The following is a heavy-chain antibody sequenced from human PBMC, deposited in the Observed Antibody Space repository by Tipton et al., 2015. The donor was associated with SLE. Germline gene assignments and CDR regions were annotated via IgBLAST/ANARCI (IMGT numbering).Heavy chain of an antibody. CDR2: INHSGST. D-gene: IGHD3-22*01. CDR1: GGSFSGYY. Sequence: TLSLTCAVYGGSFSGYYWSWIRQPPGKGLEWIGEINHSGSTNYNPSLKSRVTISVDTSKNQFSLKLSSVTAADTAVYYCALPDYDSSGYPDAFDIWGQGTMVTVSS. J-gene: IGHJ3*02. CDR3: ALPDYDSSGYPDAFDI. V-gene: IGHV4-34*01.